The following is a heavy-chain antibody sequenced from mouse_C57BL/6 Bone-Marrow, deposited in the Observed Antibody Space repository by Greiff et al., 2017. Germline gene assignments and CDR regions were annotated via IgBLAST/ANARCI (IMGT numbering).Heavy chain of an antibody. V-gene: IGHV2-2*01. J-gene: IGHJ4*01. CDR1: GFSLTSYG. D-gene: IGHD2-1*01. CDR2: IWSGGST. Sequence: VKLVESGPGLVQPSQSLSITCTVSGFSLTSYGVHWVRQSPGKGLEWLGVIWSGGSTDYNAAFISRLSISKDNSKSQVFFKMNSLQADDTAIYYCARAIYYGNYEAMDYWGQGTSVTVSS. CDR3: ARAIYYGNYEAMDY.